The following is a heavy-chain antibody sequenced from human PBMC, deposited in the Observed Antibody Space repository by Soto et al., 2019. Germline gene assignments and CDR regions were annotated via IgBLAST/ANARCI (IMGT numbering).Heavy chain of an antibody. J-gene: IGHJ6*02. V-gene: IGHV4-34*01. D-gene: IGHD2-8*01. CDR3: ARGRVLMVYARGFYYYGMDV. Sequence: SETLSLTCAVYGGPFSGYYWSWIRQPPGKGLEWIGEINHSGSTNYNPSLKSRVTISVDTSKNQFSLKLSSVTAADTAVYYCARGRVLMVYARGFYYYGMDVWGQGTTVTVSS. CDR1: GGPFSGYY. CDR2: INHSGST.